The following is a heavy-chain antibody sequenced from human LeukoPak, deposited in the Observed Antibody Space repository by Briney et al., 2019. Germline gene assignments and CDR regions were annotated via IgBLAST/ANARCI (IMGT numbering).Heavy chain of an antibody. CDR3: ARGGSSGWYIDY. J-gene: IGHJ4*02. Sequence: SQTLSLTCTVSGGSISSGGYYWSWIRQHPGKGLEWIGYIYYSGSTYYNPSLKSRVSISVDTSKNQFSLKLSSVTAADTAVYYCARGGSSGWYIDYWGQGTLVTVSS. D-gene: IGHD6-19*01. CDR2: IYYSGST. CDR1: GGSISSGGYY. V-gene: IGHV4-31*03.